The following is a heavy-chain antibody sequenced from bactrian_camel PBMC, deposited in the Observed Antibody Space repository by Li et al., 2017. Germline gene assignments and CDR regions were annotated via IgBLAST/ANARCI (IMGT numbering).Heavy chain of an antibody. V-gene: IGHV3S1*01. CDR2: MYTGTGAT. Sequence: VQLVESGGGSAQAGGSLRLSCTATGYTRSNYRIAWFRQAPGKQREGVAVMYTGTGATYYADSVKGRFTISKDNVKNILYLQMDNLKPEDSATYRCAASWDVTAIEALGSIASPEFGYWGEGTQVTVS. CDR3: AASWDVTAIEALGSIASPEFGY. J-gene: IGHJ6*01. D-gene: IGHD2*01. CDR1: GYTRSNYR.